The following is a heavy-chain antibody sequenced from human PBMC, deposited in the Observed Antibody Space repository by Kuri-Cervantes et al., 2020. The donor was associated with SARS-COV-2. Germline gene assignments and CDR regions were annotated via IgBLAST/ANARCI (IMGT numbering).Heavy chain of an antibody. CDR2: IYYSGST. J-gene: IGHJ4*02. D-gene: IGHD3-3*01. Sequence: GSLRLSCTVSGGSISSYYWSWIRQPPGKGLEWIGYIYYSGSTNYNPSLKSRVTISVDTSKNQFSLKLSSVTAADTAVYYCARWPSWSGSIDYWGQGTRVTVSS. CDR1: GGSISSYY. CDR3: ARWPSWSGSIDY. V-gene: IGHV4-59*01.